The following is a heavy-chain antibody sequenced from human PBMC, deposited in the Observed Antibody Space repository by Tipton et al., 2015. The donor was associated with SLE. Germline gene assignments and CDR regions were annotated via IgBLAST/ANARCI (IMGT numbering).Heavy chain of an antibody. CDR2: VRYDSSGK. V-gene: IGHV3-30*02. CDR3: AKDWNYDFWKDLDFCYFDS. D-gene: IGHD3-3*01. J-gene: IGHJ4*02. CDR1: GFTFSDYG. Sequence: SLRLSCAASGFTFSDYGMHWVRQAPGKGLEWVAFVRYDSSGKYYADSVNGRFTISRDNVKNMLYLQMNSLRPEDTAMYYCAKDWNYDFWKDLDFCYFDSWGQGTLVTVSS.